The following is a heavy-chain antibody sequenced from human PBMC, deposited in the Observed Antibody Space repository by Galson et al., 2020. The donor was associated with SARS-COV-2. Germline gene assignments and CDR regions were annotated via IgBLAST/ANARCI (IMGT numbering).Heavy chain of an antibody. D-gene: IGHD3-22*01. CDR2: VSYDGRKS. J-gene: IGHJ3*02. Sequence: GGSLRLSCAASEFTFNNYGFHWVRQAPGKGLDWVAVVSYDGRKSFYIDSVRGRFTISRDNSKNTVYLQLDSLRAEDTAVYYCSRDPPYYYDTSGPRALDIWGQGTLVTVSS. V-gene: IGHV3-33*01. CDR3: SRDPPYYYDTSGPRALDI. CDR1: EFTFNNYG.